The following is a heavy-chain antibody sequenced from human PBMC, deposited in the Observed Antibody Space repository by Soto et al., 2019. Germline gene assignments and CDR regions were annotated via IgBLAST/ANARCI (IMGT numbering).Heavy chain of an antibody. CDR1: GGSIGSYH. D-gene: IGHD3-3*01. CDR3: ARDTVLTRMFDV. CDR2: VYYTGTT. V-gene: IGHV4-59*01. J-gene: IGHJ4*02. Sequence: PSETLSLTCTVSGGSIGSYHWSWVRQPPGKGLEWIASVYYTGTTNYNPSLGSRVTISIDAPENQISLKLTSVTAADTAFYYCARDTVLTRMFDVWGQGTLVTVS.